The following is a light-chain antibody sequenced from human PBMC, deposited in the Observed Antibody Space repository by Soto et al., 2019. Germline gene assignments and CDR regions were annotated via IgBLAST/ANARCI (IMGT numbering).Light chain of an antibody. V-gene: IGKV3-11*01. J-gene: IGKJ1*01. CDR3: QQRYMWPDT. CDR2: NAS. CDR1: QTVTNF. Sequence: NVVAQSPGTLSFFSGGKATPSCRASQTVTNFLAWYQQKPGQSPSLLIYNASHRATGIPARFSGSGSGTDFTLTISSLEPEYFAVYYCQQRYMWPDTFGQGTKV.